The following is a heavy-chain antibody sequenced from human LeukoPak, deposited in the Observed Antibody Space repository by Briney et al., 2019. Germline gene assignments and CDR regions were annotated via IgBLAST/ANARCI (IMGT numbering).Heavy chain of an antibody. CDR3: ARESGSYFGY. J-gene: IGHJ4*02. CDR1: GYTFTGYY. CDR2: IIPILGIA. Sequence: SVKVSCKASGYTFTGYYMHWVRQAPGQGLEWMGRIIPILGIANYAQKFQGRVTITADKSTSTAYMELSSLRSEDTAVYYCARESGSYFGYWGQGTLVTVSS. D-gene: IGHD1-26*01. V-gene: IGHV1-69*04.